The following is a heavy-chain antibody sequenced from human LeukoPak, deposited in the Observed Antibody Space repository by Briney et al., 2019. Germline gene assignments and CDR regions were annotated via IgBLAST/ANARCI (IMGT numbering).Heavy chain of an antibody. CDR1: GYTFTVYY. D-gene: IGHD5-18*01. J-gene: IGHJ4*02. V-gene: IGHV1-18*04. CDR3: ARDDSYGLDN. Sequence: ASVKVSCKASGYTFTVYYMHWVRQAPGQGLEWMGWISAYNGNTNYAQKLQGRVTMTTDTSTSTAYMELRSLRSDDTAVYYCARDDSYGLDNWGQGTLVTVSS. CDR2: ISAYNGNT.